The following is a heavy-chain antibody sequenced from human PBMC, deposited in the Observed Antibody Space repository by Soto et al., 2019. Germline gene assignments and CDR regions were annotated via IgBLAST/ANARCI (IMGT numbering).Heavy chain of an antibody. V-gene: IGHV4-39*01. J-gene: IGHJ4*02. CDR2: IYYSGST. Sequence: QLQLQESGPGLVKPSETLSLTCTVSGGSISRSSYYWGWIRQPPGKGLEWIGSIYYSGSTHYNPSRKSPVTISVDPSKNQFSLKLSSVTAADTAGYYCATLWFGAADYWGQGTLVTVSS. CDR3: ATLWFGAADY. CDR1: GGSISRSSYY. D-gene: IGHD3-10*01.